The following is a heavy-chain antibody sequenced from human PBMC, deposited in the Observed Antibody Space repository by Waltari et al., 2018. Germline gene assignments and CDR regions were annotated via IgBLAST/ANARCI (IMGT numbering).Heavy chain of an antibody. J-gene: IGHJ4*02. CDR2: ISWNSNNI. CDR1: GFSFGGSA. Sequence: VQLVESGGGWVQPGKTLRISCVASGFSFGGSAMHGGRQVPGKGLEWLSGISWNSNNIVYADSVKGRFTISRDNAENSLYLLMNNLRSDDTALYYCVRDAFGNTIGGVFDYWGQGTLLTVSS. V-gene: IGHV3-9*01. D-gene: IGHD3-3*01. CDR3: VRDAFGNTIGGVFDY.